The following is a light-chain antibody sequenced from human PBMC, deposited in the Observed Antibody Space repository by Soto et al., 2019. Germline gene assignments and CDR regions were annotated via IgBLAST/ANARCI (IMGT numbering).Light chain of an antibody. V-gene: IGKV3-11*01. J-gene: IGKJ4*01. CDR3: QQRINWPLT. CDR1: QSVSNF. Sequence: EIVLTQSPATLSLSPGKRATLSCRASQSVSNFLAWYQQKAGQAPRLLIYDTSNRAGGIPARFSGSGSGTDFTLTISSLEPEDFAVYYCQQRINWPLTFGGGTTVDIK. CDR2: DTS.